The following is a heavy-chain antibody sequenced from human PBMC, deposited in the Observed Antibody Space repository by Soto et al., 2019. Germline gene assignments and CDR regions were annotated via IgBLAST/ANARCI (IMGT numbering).Heavy chain of an antibody. CDR2: ISYSGNT. J-gene: IGHJ4*02. V-gene: IGHV4-61*08. D-gene: IGHD6-19*01. CDR1: GDSVTSGDYY. CDR3: ARGVDRQWADY. Sequence: SETLSLTCIVSGDSVTSGDYYWTWVRQSPGKGLEWIGYISYSGNTAYNPSLSSRLTISLDTSKNQFSLKLSSLTAADTAVYYCARGVDRQWADYWGRGTLVTVS.